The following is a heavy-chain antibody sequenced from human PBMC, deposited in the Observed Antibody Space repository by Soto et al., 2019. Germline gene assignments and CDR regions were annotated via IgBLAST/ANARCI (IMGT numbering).Heavy chain of an antibody. V-gene: IGHV3-7*03. D-gene: IGHD5-12*01. CDR2: IKQDGSEK. CDR1: GFTFNNYW. CDR3: ASLRWLQTGIDY. Sequence: GGSLRLSCAASGFTFNNYWMSWVRQAPGKGLEWVANIKQDGSEKYYVDSAKGRFTISRDNAKNSLYLQVNSLRAEDTAVYYCASLRWLQTGIDYWGQGTLVTVSS. J-gene: IGHJ4*02.